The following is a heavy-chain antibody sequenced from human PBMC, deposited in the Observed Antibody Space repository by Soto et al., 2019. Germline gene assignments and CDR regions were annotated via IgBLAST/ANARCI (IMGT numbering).Heavy chain of an antibody. J-gene: IGHJ3*02. CDR3: ARERRNYDSSGYPNAFEI. V-gene: IGHV1-46*01. CDR1: GYTFTSYY. CDR2: INPSGGST. Sequence: GASVKVSCKASGYTFTSYYMHWARQAPGQGLEWMGIINPSGGSTSYAQKFQGRVTMTRDTSTSTVYMELSSLRSEDTTVYYCARERRNYDSSGYPNAFEIWGQGTMVTVSS. D-gene: IGHD3-22*01.